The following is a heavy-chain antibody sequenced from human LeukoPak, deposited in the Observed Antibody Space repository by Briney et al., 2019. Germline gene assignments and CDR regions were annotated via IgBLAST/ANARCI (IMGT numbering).Heavy chain of an antibody. CDR3: ARGVSAAIAVGVAFDI. CDR2: IYYSGST. D-gene: IGHD2-2*02. CDR1: GGSISSSSYY. V-gene: IGHV4-39*01. Sequence: SETLSLTCTVSGGSISSSSYYWGWIRQPPGKGLEWIGSIYYSGSTYYNPSLKSRVTISVDTSKNQFSLKLSSVTAADTAVYYCARGVSAAIAVGVAFDIWGRGTMVTVSS. J-gene: IGHJ3*02.